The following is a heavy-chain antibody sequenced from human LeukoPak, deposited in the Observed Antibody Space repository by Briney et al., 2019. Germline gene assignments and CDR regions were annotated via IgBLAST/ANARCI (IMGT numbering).Heavy chain of an antibody. J-gene: IGHJ6*02. CDR2: IPYDGSNK. Sequence: GRSLRLSCAASGFTFSSYGMHWVRQAPGKGLEWVAVIPYDGSNKYYADSVKGRFTISRDNSKNTLYLQMNSLRAEDTAVYYCAKDLTIFGGRGMDVWGQGTTVTVSS. D-gene: IGHD3-3*01. CDR3: AKDLTIFGGRGMDV. V-gene: IGHV3-30*18. CDR1: GFTFSSYG.